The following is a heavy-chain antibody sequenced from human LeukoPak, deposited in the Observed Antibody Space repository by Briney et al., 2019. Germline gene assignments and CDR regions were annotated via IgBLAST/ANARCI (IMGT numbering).Heavy chain of an antibody. CDR3: ARNYGDYGHYFDD. CDR1: GFTFSTYS. V-gene: IGHV3-21*01. D-gene: IGHD4-17*01. Sequence: PGGSLRPSCTASGFTFSTYSMNWVRQAPGKGLEWVSSITGSSTYIYYVDSVKGRFTISRDNAKNSLYLQMNSLRVEDTAVYYCARNYGDYGHYFDDWGQGALVTVSS. CDR2: ITGSSTYI. J-gene: IGHJ4*02.